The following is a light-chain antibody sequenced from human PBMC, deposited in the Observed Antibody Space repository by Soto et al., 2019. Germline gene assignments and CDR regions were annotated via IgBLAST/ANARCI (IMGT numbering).Light chain of an antibody. Sequence: QLVLTQSPSASASLGASVKFACTLSSGHNTYAIAWHQQQPEKGPRYLMRLNSDGSHFKGDGIPDRFSGSSSGAARYLTISSLQSDDEADYSCQTSVPGTVVFGGGTKVTVL. V-gene: IGLV4-69*01. J-gene: IGLJ2*01. CDR3: QTSVPGTVV. CDR2: LNSDGSH. CDR1: SGHNTYA.